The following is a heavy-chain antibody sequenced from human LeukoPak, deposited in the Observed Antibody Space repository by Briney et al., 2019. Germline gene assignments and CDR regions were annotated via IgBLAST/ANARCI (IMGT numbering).Heavy chain of an antibody. J-gene: IGHJ4*02. CDR1: GFTFDDYA. CDR2: ISWNSGSI. CDR3: AKEVSRLRWATGFDY. V-gene: IGHV3-9*01. D-gene: IGHD5-12*01. Sequence: GGSLRLSCAASGFTFDDYAMHWVRQAPGKGLEWVSGISWNSGSIGYADSVKGRFTISRDNAKNSLYLQMNSLRAEDTALYYCAKEVSRLRWATGFDYWGQGTLVTVSS.